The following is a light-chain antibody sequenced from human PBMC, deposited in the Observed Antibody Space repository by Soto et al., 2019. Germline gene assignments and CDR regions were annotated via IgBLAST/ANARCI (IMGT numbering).Light chain of an antibody. CDR3: QQFSSYPLT. CDR2: DAS. Sequence: EIVLTNSPVTLSSFPSDRVTLSCRATQRVSNSLAWYQQKSGQAPRLLIYDASFRATGIPTRFSGSGSGTDFTLTICRLEPEDFAVYYCQQFSSYPLTFGGGTKVDIK. CDR1: QRVSNS. V-gene: IGKV3-11*01. J-gene: IGKJ4*01.